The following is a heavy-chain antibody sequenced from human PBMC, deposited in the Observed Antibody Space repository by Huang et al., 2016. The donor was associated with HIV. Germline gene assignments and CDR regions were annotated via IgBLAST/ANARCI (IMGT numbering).Heavy chain of an antibody. Sequence: QVQLQESGPGLVKPSETLSLTCTVSGDSINNSNYYWGWIRQLPGKGLEWIGTISYSGTTYYNPSLKSRVTLSIDTPRKQVSVNLTSVTAADTALYYCVRRNGMGSCHSGVCPTRDVFDIWGQGTVVNVSS. D-gene: IGHD1-26*01. V-gene: IGHV4-39*01. CDR2: ISYSGTT. CDR1: GDSINNSNYY. CDR3: VRRNGMGSCHSGVCPTRDVFDI. J-gene: IGHJ3*02.